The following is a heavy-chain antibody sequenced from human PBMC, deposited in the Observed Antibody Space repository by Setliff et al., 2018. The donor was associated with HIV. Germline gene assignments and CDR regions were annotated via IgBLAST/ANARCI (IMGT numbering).Heavy chain of an antibody. CDR3: ARSGYSSSWYLDYYYYYGMDV. D-gene: IGHD6-13*01. J-gene: IGHJ6*02. V-gene: IGHV1-2*02. CDR2: INPNSGGT. Sequence: ASVKVSCKASGYTFTGYYMHWVRQAPGQGLEWMGWINPNSGGTNYAQKFQGRVTMTRDTSISTAYMELSRLRSDDTAVYYCARSGYSSSWYLDYYYYYGMDVWGQGATVTVSS. CDR1: GYTFTGYY.